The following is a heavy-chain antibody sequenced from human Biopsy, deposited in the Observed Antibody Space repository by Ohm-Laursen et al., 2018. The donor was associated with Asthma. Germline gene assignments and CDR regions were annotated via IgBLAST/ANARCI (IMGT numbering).Heavy chain of an antibody. Sequence: GASVNVSCKASGDSFSNYAISWVRQAPGQGLEWMGGIMPIFGTPNYAQKFQHRLTITADDSTTTVYMELSSLKLEDTAVYFCARSYCGGDCYSPFDYWGQGSLVTVSS. J-gene: IGHJ4*02. D-gene: IGHD2-21*01. CDR3: ARSYCGGDCYSPFDY. CDR1: GDSFSNYA. CDR2: IMPIFGTP. V-gene: IGHV1-69*13.